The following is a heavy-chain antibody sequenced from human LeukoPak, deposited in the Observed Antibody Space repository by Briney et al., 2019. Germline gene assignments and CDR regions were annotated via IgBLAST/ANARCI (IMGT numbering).Heavy chain of an antibody. CDR2: IKEDGSEK. CDR3: AKGYSYGIDY. Sequence: GGSLRLSCAASGFTFSSYWMGWGRQAPGKGVEWVANIKEDGSEKYYVDSVKGRFTISRDNAKNSLFLQMNSLRAEDTAVYYCAKGYSYGIDYWGQGTLVTVSS. V-gene: IGHV3-7*01. J-gene: IGHJ4*02. CDR1: GFTFSSYW. D-gene: IGHD5-18*01.